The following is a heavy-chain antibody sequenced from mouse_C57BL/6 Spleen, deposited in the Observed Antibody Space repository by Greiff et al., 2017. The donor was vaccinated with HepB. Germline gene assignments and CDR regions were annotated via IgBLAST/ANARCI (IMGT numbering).Heavy chain of an antibody. CDR3: TRGYYDYDGGFAY. CDR2: IDPETGGT. J-gene: IGHJ3*01. Sequence: QVQLQQSGAELVRPGASVTLSCKASGYTFTDYEMHWVKQTPVHGLEWIGDIDPETGGTDYNQKFKGTAILTADNSSSTANMELRSLTSEDAADYYSTRGYYDYDGGFAYWGQGTLVTVSA. D-gene: IGHD2-4*01. CDR1: GYTFTDYE. V-gene: IGHV1-15*01.